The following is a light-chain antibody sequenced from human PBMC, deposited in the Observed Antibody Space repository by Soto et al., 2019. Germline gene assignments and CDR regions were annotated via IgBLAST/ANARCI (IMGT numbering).Light chain of an antibody. CDR3: QQYNSYTWT. CDR1: ESVSSSF. J-gene: IGKJ1*01. V-gene: IGKV3-20*01. CDR2: RTS. Sequence: EVVLTQSPGTLSLSPGERATLSCRASESVSSSFLTWYQQKPGQAPRLLIYRTSNRVTGIPDRFSGSGSGTEFTLTISSLQPDDFATYYCQQYNSYTWTFGQGTKV.